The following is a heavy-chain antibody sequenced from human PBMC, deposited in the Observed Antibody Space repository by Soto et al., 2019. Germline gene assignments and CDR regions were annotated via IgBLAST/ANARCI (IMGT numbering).Heavy chain of an antibody. CDR1: GGSISNYY. V-gene: IGHV4-59*01. Sequence: ETLSLTCNVSGGSISNYYWTWVRQSPEKGLEWIGYMYYNGNINYNPSLRSRVTISIDTSKNQFSLTLKSVTAADTAVYYCASGGNWFEPWGQGVLVTVSS. CDR3: ASGGNWFEP. CDR2: MYYNGNI. D-gene: IGHD3-16*01. J-gene: IGHJ5*02.